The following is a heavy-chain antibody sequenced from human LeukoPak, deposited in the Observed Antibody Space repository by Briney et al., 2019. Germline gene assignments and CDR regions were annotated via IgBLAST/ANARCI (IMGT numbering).Heavy chain of an antibody. V-gene: IGHV3-23*01. CDR3: AKMGGDYGGLDY. Sequence: GGSLRPSCAASGFTFSSYAMSWVRQAPGKGLEWVSAISGSGGSTYYADSVKGRFTISRDNSKNTLYLQMNSLRAEDTAVYYCAKMGGDYGGLDYWGQGTLVTVSS. D-gene: IGHD4-17*01. CDR2: ISGSGGST. J-gene: IGHJ4*02. CDR1: GFTFSSYA.